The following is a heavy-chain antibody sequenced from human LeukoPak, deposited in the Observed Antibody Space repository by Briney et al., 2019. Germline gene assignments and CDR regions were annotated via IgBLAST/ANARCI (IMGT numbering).Heavy chain of an antibody. CDR1: GYTFTGYY. V-gene: IGHV1-2*02. Sequence: ASVKVSCKASGYTFTGYYMHWVRQAPGQGLEWMGWINPNSGGTNYAQKFQGRVTMTRDTSISTAYMELSRLRSDDKAVYYCARSIGRSEWWGGPPIALGIDHWGQGTLVTVSS. J-gene: IGHJ4*02. CDR2: INPNSGGT. CDR3: ARSIGRSEWWGGPPIALGIDH. D-gene: IGHD2-15*01.